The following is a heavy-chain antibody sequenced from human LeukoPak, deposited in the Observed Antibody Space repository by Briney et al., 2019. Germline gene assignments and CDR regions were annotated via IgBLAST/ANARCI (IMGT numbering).Heavy chain of an antibody. CDR3: AKDGDSSDMGGDY. D-gene: IGHD3-22*01. J-gene: IGHJ4*02. CDR2: IRYDGSNK. Sequence: GGSLRLSCAASGFTFSSYGMHWVRQAPGKGLEWVAFIRYDGSNKYYADSVKGRFTISRDNSKNTLYLQMNSLRAEDTAVYYCAKDGDSSDMGGDYWGQGTLVTVSS. V-gene: IGHV3-30*02. CDR1: GFTFSSYG.